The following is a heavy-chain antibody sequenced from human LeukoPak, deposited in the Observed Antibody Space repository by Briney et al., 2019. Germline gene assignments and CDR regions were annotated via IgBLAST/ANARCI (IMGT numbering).Heavy chain of an antibody. Sequence: ASVKVSRKASGYSFTSYDINWVRQATGQGLEWMGWMNPNSGNTGYAQKFQGRVTMTRNTSISTAYMELSSLRSEDRAVYYCARRPSDSRGFDYWGQGTLVTVSS. CDR2: MNPNSGNT. D-gene: IGHD3-22*01. V-gene: IGHV1-8*01. J-gene: IGHJ4*02. CDR1: GYSFTSYD. CDR3: ARRPSDSRGFDY.